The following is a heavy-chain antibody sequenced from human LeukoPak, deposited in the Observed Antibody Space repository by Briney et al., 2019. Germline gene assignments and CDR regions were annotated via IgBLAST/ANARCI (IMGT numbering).Heavy chain of an antibody. Sequence: PSETLSLTCAVYGGSFSGYYWRWIRQPPGKGLEWIGEINHSGSTNYTPSLKSRVTISVDTSKNQFSLKLSSVTAADTAVYYCARDFSEVRGSPVWFYPWGQGTLVTVSS. CDR2: INHSGST. J-gene: IGHJ5*02. D-gene: IGHD3-10*01. CDR1: GGSFSGYY. CDR3: ARDFSEVRGSPVWFYP. V-gene: IGHV4-34*01.